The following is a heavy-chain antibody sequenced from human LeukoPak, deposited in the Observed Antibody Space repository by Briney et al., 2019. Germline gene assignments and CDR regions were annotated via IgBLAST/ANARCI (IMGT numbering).Heavy chain of an antibody. Sequence: SQTLSLTCTVSGGSISSGSYYWSWIRQPAGKGLEWIWRIYTSGSTNYNPSLKSRVTISVDTSKNQFSLKLSSVTAADTAVYYCARGEYSSSRGYWFDPWGQGTLVTVSS. CDR2: IYTSGST. V-gene: IGHV4-61*02. D-gene: IGHD6-13*01. J-gene: IGHJ5*02. CDR3: ARGEYSSSRGYWFDP. CDR1: GGSISSGSYY.